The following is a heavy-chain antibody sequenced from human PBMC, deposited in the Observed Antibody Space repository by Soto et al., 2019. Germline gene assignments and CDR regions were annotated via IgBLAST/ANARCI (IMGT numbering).Heavy chain of an antibody. V-gene: IGHV3-30*18. CDR2: ISYDGILK. D-gene: IGHD3-10*01. Sequence: GGSLRLSCEASGFTFSAFGMHWVRQAPGKGLEWVAIISYDGILKYYADPVKGRFTTSRDTSKSALYLQMNSLRPEDTAVYYCAKDFKIAGGHYGSLNYYYGMDVWGQGTTVTVSS. CDR1: GFTFSAFG. CDR3: AKDFKIAGGHYGSLNYYYGMDV. J-gene: IGHJ6*02.